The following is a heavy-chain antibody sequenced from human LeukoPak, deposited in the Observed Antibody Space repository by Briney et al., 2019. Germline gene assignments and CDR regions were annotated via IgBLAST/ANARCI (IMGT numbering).Heavy chain of an antibody. J-gene: IGHJ4*02. CDR2: IYYSGST. Sequence: SETLSLTCTVSGGSISSSSYYWGWIRQPPGKGLEWIGSIYYSGSTYYNPSLKSRVTISVDTSKNQFSLKLSSVTAADTAVYYCASSALSGSYYSPLDYWGQGTLVSVSS. D-gene: IGHD3-10*01. CDR1: GGSISSSSYY. V-gene: IGHV4-39*07. CDR3: ASSALSGSYYSPLDY.